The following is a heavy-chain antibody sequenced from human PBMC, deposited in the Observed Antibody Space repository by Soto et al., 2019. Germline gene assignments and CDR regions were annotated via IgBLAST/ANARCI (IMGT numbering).Heavy chain of an antibody. D-gene: IGHD5-18*01. CDR2: IYYSGST. Sequence: SETLSLTCTVSGGSISSSSYYWGWIRQPPGKGLEWIGSIYYSGSTYYNPSLKSRVTISVDTSKNQFSLKLSSVTAADTAVYYCARHVSVNTAMVFFDYWGQGTLVTVSS. CDR1: GGSISSSSYY. J-gene: IGHJ4*02. V-gene: IGHV4-39*01. CDR3: ARHVSVNTAMVFFDY.